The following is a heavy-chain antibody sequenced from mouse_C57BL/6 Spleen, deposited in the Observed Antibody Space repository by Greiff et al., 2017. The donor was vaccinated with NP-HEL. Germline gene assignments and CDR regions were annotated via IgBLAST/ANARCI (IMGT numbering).Heavy chain of an antibody. V-gene: IGHV2-2*01. Sequence: QVHVKQSGPGLVQPSQSLSITCTVSGFSLTSYGVHWVRQSPGKGLEWLGVFWRGGSTDYNAAFISSLSISKDNSKSQVFFKMNSLQADDTAIYYCARGDGRRKGYWYFDVWGTGTTVTVSS. CDR2: FWRGGST. CDR1: GFSLTSYG. D-gene: IGHD2-12*01. CDR3: ARGDGRRKGYWYFDV. J-gene: IGHJ1*03.